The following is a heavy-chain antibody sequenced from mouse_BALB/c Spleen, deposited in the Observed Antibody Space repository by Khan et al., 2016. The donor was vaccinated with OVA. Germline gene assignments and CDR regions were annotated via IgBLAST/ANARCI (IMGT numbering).Heavy chain of an antibody. CDR3: ARGGYGGFAY. CDR1: GYTFTSYD. CDR2: MFPGDGST. Sequence: VQLQESGAELVKPGASVKLSCKASGYTFTSYDINWVRQRPEQGLAWIGWMFPGDGSTKYNENFKGKATLTTDKSSSTAYMQLSRLTSEDSGAYFCARGGYGGFAYWGQGTLVTVSA. V-gene: IGHV1-85*01. J-gene: IGHJ3*01. D-gene: IGHD2-14*01.